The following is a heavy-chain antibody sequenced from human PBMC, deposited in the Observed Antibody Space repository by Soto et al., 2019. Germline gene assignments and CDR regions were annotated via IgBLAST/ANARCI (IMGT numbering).Heavy chain of an antibody. CDR3: AKGTGVDYYYYYYMDV. CDR1: GFTFSSYA. D-gene: IGHD3-9*01. CDR2: ISGSGGST. V-gene: IGHV3-23*01. Sequence: GGSLRLSFAASGFTFSSYAMSWVRQAPGKGLEWVSAISGSGGSTYYADSVKGRFTISRDNSKNTLYLQMNSLRAEDTAVYYCAKGTGVDYYYYYYMDVWGKGTTVTVSS. J-gene: IGHJ6*03.